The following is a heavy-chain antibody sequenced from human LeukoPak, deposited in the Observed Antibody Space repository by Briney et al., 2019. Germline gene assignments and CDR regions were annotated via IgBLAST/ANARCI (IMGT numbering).Heavy chain of an antibody. V-gene: IGHV4-39*07. D-gene: IGHD4-11*01. Sequence: PSETLSLTCTVSGGSISGSNYYWGWIRQPPGKGLEWIGTIYYSGSTYYSPSLKSRVTISVDTSKNQFSLKLSSVTAADTAVHYCARGPYSNYWFDPWGQGTLVTVSS. CDR1: GGSISGSNYY. CDR2: IYYSGST. J-gene: IGHJ5*02. CDR3: ARGPYSNYWFDP.